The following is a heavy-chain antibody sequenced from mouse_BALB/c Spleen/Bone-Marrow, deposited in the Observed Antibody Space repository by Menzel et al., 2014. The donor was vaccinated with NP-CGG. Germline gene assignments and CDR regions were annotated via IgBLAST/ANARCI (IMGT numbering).Heavy chain of an antibody. CDR2: IRNKAYGYTT. V-gene: IGHV7-3*02. CDR1: GFTFIDHY. J-gene: IGHJ4*01. Sequence: EVQLVESGGGLVQPGGSLRLSCTPSGFTFIDHYMSWVRQPPGKALEWLGFIRNKAYGYTTEYSASVKGRFTISRDNSQSILYLQMNTLRAEDSATYYCARFPMDYWGQGTSVTVSS. CDR3: ARFPMDY.